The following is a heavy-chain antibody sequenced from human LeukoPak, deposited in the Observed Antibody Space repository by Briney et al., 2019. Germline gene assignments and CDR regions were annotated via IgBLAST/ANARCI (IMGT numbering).Heavy chain of an antibody. CDR3: ARRDSSSWGDY. CDR2: IYYSGST. J-gene: IGHJ4*02. V-gene: IGHV4-39*01. CDR1: GGPISSSSYY. Sequence: SETLSLTCTVSGGPISSSSYYWGWIRQPPGKGLEWIGSIYYSGSTYYNPSLKSRVTISVDTSKNQFSLKLSSVTAADTAVYYCARRDSSSWGDYWGQGTLVTVSS. D-gene: IGHD6-13*01.